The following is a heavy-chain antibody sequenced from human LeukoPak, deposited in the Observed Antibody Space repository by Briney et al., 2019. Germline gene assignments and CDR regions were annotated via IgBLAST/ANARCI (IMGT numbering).Heavy chain of an antibody. CDR1: GFTFDDYT. CDR2: ISWDGGST. D-gene: IGHD1-1*01. V-gene: IGHV3-43*01. J-gene: IGHJ4*02. CDR3: AKDAGNYFDY. Sequence: GGSLRLSCAASGFTFDDYTMHWVRQAPGKGLEWVSLISWDGGSTYYADSMKGRFTISRDNSKNSLYLQMNSLRTEDTALYYCAKDAGNYFDYWGQGTLVTVSS.